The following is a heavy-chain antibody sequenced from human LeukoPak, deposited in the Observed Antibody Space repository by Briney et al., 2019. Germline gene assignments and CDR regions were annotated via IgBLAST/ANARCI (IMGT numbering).Heavy chain of an antibody. CDR1: GGSISSSSYY. CDR2: IYYSGST. J-gene: IGHJ1*01. V-gene: IGHV4-39*07. CDR3: AKSRGQLVPDYFQH. Sequence: PSETLSLTCTVSGGSISSSSYYWGWIRQPPGKGLEWIGSIYYSGSTYYNPSLKSRVTISVDTSKNQFSLKLSSVTAADTAVYYCAKSRGQLVPDYFQHWGQGTLVTVSS. D-gene: IGHD6-13*01.